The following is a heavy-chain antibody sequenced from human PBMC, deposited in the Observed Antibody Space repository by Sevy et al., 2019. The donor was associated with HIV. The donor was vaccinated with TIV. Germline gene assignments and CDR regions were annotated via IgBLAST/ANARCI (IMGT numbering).Heavy chain of an antibody. J-gene: IGHJ3*02. CDR2: INSDGSST. CDR1: GFTFSSYW. CDR3: ARSKIVGATGDAFDI. Sequence: GGSLRLSCAASGFTFSSYWMHWVRQAPGKGLVWVSRINSDGSSTSYADSVKGRFTISRDNAKNTQYLQMNSLRAEDTAVYYCARSKIVGATGDAFDIWGQGTMVTVSS. D-gene: IGHD1-26*01. V-gene: IGHV3-74*01.